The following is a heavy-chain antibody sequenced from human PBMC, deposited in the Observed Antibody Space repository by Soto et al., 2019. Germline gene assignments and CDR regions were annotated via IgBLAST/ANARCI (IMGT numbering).Heavy chain of an antibody. D-gene: IGHD2-2*02. CDR3: AKEHGYCSSTTCYKGFHX. CDR1: GFTFRSYA. CDR2: IRNSGATT. V-gene: IGHV3-23*01. Sequence: GGSLRLSCAASGFTFRSYAMSWVRRAPGKGLEWVSSIRNSGATTYYADSVQGRFTLSRDNSNNTLYLRMDSLRAEDTAVYYCAKEHGYCSSTTCYKGFHXWGQGTLVTVSX. J-gene: IGHJ4*02.